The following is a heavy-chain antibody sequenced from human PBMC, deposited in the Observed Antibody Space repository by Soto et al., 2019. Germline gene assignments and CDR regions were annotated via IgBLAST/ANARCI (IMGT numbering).Heavy chain of an antibody. CDR2: IIPIFGTA. J-gene: IGHJ6*02. V-gene: IGHV1-69*01. CDR1: GGTFSSYA. Sequence: QVQLVQSGAEVKKPGSSVKVSCKASGGTFSSYAISWVRQAPGQGLEWMGGIIPIFGTANYAQKFQGGVTITADESTSTAYMELSSLRSEDTAVYYCASGVEMATILHYYYGMDGWGQGTTVTVSS. CDR3: ASGVEMATILHYYYGMDG. D-gene: IGHD5-12*01.